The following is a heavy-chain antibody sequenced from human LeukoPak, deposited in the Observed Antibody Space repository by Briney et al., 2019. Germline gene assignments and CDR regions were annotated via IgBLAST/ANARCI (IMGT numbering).Heavy chain of an antibody. Sequence: GGSLRLSCAASGFPFSDYWMSWVRQAPGKGLEWVSAISGSGANTYYADSVKGRFTLSRDNSKNTLYLQMNSLGAEDTAVYYCAKPPPAEAHFYYGMDVWGQGTTVTVSS. V-gene: IGHV3-23*01. J-gene: IGHJ6*02. CDR3: AKPPPAEAHFYYGMDV. CDR1: GFPFSDYW. CDR2: ISGSGANT.